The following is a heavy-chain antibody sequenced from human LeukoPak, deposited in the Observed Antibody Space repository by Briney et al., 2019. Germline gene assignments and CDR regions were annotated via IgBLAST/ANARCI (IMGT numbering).Heavy chain of an antibody. D-gene: IGHD3-16*01. CDR1: GYTFSSYD. J-gene: IGHJ4*02. V-gene: IGHV1-8*01. CDR3: ARGRNQRDLRLLLY. CDR2: MNPNSGNT. Sequence: GASVEVSCKASGYTFSSYDINWVRQATGQGLESMGWMNPNSGNTGYAQKFQGRVTMTRNTSISTAYMELSSLRSEDTAMYYCARGRNQRDLRLLLYWGQGTLVTVSS.